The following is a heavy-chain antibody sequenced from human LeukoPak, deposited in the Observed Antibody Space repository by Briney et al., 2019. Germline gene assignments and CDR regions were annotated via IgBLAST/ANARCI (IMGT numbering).Heavy chain of an antibody. CDR3: ARSLVGAKAFQH. D-gene: IGHD1-26*01. Sequence: GGSLRLSCAASGFTFSNHGMNWVRQAPGKGLEWLSGVSPPGGGTYYADSVKGRFTISRDNAKNSLFLQMNSLRAEDTAVYYCARSLVGAKAFQHWGQGTLVTVSS. CDR2: VSPPGGGT. J-gene: IGHJ1*01. CDR1: GFTFSNHG. V-gene: IGHV3-23*01.